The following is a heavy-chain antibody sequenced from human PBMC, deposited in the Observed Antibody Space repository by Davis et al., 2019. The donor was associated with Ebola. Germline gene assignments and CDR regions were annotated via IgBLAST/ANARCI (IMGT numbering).Heavy chain of an antibody. CDR1: GGSISSSNW. D-gene: IGHD3-10*02. J-gene: IGHJ5*02. V-gene: IGHV4-4*02. CDR2: INHSGST. Sequence: SETLSLTCAVSGGSISSSNWWSWVRPPPGKGLEWIGEINHSGSTNYNPSLKSRVTISVDTSKNQFSLKLSSVTAADTAVYYCARARYYYGRGRLDPWGQGTLVTVSS. CDR3: ARARYYYGRGRLDP.